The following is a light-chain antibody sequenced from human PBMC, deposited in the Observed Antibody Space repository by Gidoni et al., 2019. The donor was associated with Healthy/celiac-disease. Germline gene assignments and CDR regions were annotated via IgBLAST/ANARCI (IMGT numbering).Light chain of an antibody. CDR3: CSYAGSYTLKVV. CDR1: SSDVGGYNY. CDR2: DVS. Sequence: QSSLTQPRSVSGSPGQSVTISCTGTSSDVGGYNYVSGYQQHPGKAPKLMIYDVSKRPSGVPDRFSGSKSGNTASLTISGLQAEDEADYYCCSYAGSYTLKVVFGGGNKLTVL. J-gene: IGLJ2*01. V-gene: IGLV2-11*01.